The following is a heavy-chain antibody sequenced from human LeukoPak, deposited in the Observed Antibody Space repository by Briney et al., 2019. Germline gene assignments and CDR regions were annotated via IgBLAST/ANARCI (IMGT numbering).Heavy chain of an antibody. D-gene: IGHD6-13*01. CDR3: ARDQGIAAAGTSRY. Sequence: ASVKVSCKASGYTFTGYYMHWVRQAPGQGLEWMGWINPNSGGTNYAQKFQGRVTMTRDTSISTAYMELSRLRSDDTAVYYCARDQGIAAAGTSRYWGQGTLVTVSP. CDR1: GYTFTGYY. CDR2: INPNSGGT. V-gene: IGHV1-2*02. J-gene: IGHJ4*02.